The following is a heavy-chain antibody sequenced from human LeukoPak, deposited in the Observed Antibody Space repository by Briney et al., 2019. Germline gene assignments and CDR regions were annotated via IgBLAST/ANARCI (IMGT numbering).Heavy chain of an antibody. CDR1: GGSFSGYY. CDR3: AREPLYYCDSIQGD. J-gene: IGHJ4*02. D-gene: IGHD3-22*01. V-gene: IGHV4-34*01. Sequence: PSETLSLTCAVYGGSFSGYYWSWIRQPPGKGLEWIGEINHSGSTNYNPSLKSRVTISVDTSKNQFSLKLSSVTAADTAVYYCAREPLYYCDSIQGDWGQGTLVTVSS. CDR2: INHSGST.